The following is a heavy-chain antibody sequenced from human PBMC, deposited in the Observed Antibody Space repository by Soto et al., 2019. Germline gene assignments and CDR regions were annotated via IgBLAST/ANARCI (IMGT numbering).Heavy chain of an antibody. CDR3: ARDTPPSPGRLYDIGALDAFDI. J-gene: IGHJ3*02. CDR1: GFTFSSYS. D-gene: IGHD5-12*01. Sequence: GGSLRLSCAASGFTFSSYSMNWVRQAPGKGLEWVSSISSSSSYIYYADSVKGRFTISRDNAKNSLYLQMNSLRAEDTAVYYCARDTPPSPGRLYDIGALDAFDIWGQGTMVTVSS. V-gene: IGHV3-21*01. CDR2: ISSSSSYI.